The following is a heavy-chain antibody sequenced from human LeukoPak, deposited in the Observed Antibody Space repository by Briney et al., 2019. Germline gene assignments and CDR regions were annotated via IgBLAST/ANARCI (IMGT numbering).Heavy chain of an antibody. V-gene: IGHV3-21*01. Sequence: GGSLRLSCAASGFTFSSYSMNWVRQAPGKGLGWVSSISSSSSYIYYADSVKGRFTISRDNAKNSMYMQMNSLRAEDTAVYFCATGERMVRGDGVDYWGQGNLVTVSS. D-gene: IGHD3-10*01. J-gene: IGHJ4*02. CDR2: ISSSSSYI. CDR1: GFTFSSYS. CDR3: ATGERMVRGDGVDY.